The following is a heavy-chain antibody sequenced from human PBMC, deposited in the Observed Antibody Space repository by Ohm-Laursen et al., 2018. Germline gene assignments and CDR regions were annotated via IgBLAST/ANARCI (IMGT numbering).Heavy chain of an antibody. J-gene: IGHJ3*02. CDR2: ISSSGSTI. CDR3: ARGGVAVAGTFNAFDI. V-gene: IGHV3-11*04. Sequence: SLRLSCTASGFTFSDYYMSWIRQAPGKGLEWVSYISSSGSTIYYADSVKGRFTISRDNAKNSLYLQMNSLRAEDTAVYHCARGGVAVAGTFNAFDIWGQGTMVAVSS. CDR1: GFTFSDYY. D-gene: IGHD6-19*01.